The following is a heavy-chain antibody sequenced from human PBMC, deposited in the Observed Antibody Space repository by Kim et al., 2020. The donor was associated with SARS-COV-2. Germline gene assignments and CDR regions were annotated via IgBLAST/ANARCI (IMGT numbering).Heavy chain of an antibody. Sequence: GGSLRLSCAASGFTFSSFEMNWVRQAAGKGLEWVSYIGSSGSTIYYADSVEGRFTISRDNSKNSLYLQVSSLRAEDTAVYYCASGVVGGDNYGRGCYYGTDVGRQGTTVTVSS. J-gene: IGHJ6*02. CDR3: ASGVVGGDNYGRGCYYGTDV. CDR2: IGSSGSTI. CDR1: GFTFSSFE. V-gene: IGHV3-48*03. D-gene: IGHD5-18*01.